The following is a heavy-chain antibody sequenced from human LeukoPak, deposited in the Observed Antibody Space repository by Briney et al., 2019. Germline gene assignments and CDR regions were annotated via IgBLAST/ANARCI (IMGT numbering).Heavy chain of an antibody. J-gene: IGHJ4*02. Sequence: ASVKVSCKTSGYTFTGYYVHWVRQAPGQGLEWMGRINPNSDATNYAQKFQGRVTMTTDTSISTAYMELSSLRFDDAAVYYCARDFDWLPFDYWGQGTLVTVSS. CDR1: GYTFTGYY. CDR2: INPNSDAT. V-gene: IGHV1-2*06. CDR3: ARDFDWLPFDY. D-gene: IGHD3-9*01.